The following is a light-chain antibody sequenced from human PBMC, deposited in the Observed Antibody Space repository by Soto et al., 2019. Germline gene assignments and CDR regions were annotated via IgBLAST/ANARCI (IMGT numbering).Light chain of an antibody. Sequence: ESVLTQSPGTLSLSPGDRATLSCRASQSVSSNFLAWYQQKPGQAPRLLIYAASSRATGIPDRFSGSGSRTEFTLTVSRLEPEDFAVYYCQQYGISPWTFGQGTKVDIK. CDR2: AAS. CDR1: QSVSSNF. J-gene: IGKJ1*01. CDR3: QQYGISPWT. V-gene: IGKV3-20*01.